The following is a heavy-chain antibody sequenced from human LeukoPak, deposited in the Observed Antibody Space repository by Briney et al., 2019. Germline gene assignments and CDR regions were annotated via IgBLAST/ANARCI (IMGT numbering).Heavy chain of an antibody. CDR2: IWYDGSNK. V-gene: IGHV3-33*01. J-gene: IGHJ4*02. D-gene: IGHD2-2*01. Sequence: GGSLRLSCTASGFTFSDYGMHWVRQPPGKGLEWVAIIWYDGSNKTYEDSVKGRFTISRDNAKNTLYLKMNTLRAEDTAIYFCARGGFTGTSCPYFDYWGQGTLVTVSS. CDR1: GFTFSDYG. CDR3: ARGGFTGTSCPYFDY.